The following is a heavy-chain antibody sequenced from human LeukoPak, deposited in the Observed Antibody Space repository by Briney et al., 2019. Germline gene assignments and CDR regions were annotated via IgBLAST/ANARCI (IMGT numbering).Heavy chain of an antibody. CDR1: GGTFSGYA. J-gene: IGHJ4*02. Sequence: ASVKVSCKASGGTFSGYAISWVRQAPGQGLEWMGGIIPIFGTANYAQKFQGRVTITTDESTSTAYMELSSLRSEDTAVYYCARETAYSGYDAYYFDYWGQGTLVTVSS. CDR3: ARETAYSGYDAYYFDY. V-gene: IGHV1-69*05. CDR2: IIPIFGTA. D-gene: IGHD5-12*01.